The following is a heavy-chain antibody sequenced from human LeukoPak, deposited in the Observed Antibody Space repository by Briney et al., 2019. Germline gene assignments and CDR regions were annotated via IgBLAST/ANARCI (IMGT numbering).Heavy chain of an antibody. CDR2: INHSGST. D-gene: IGHD2-15*01. Sequence: PSETLSHTCAVYGGSFSGYYWSWIRQPPGKGLEWIGEINHSGSTNYNPSLKSRVTISVDTSKNQFSLKLSSVTAADTAVYYCARGGIVVVVAATWRWFDPWGQGTLVTVSS. V-gene: IGHV4-34*01. CDR3: ARGGIVVVVAATWRWFDP. CDR1: GGSFSGYY. J-gene: IGHJ5*02.